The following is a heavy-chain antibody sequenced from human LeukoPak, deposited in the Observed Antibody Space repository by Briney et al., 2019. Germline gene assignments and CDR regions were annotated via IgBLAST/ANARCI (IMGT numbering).Heavy chain of an antibody. CDR3: ARVSGDYSVPFDY. V-gene: IGHV3-11*04. J-gene: IGHJ4*02. Sequence: AGGSLRLSCAASGFTFSDYYMSWIRQAPGKGLEWVSYISSSGSTIYYADSVKGRFTISRDNAKKSLYLQMNSLRAEDTAVYYCARVSGDYSVPFDYWGQGTLVTVSS. CDR1: GFTFSDYY. D-gene: IGHD3-10*02. CDR2: ISSSGSTI.